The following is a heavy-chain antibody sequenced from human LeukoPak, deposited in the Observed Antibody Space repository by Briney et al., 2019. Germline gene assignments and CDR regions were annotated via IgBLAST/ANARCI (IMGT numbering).Heavy chain of an antibody. V-gene: IGHV3-23*01. CDR1: GFTFSSYS. D-gene: IGHD2-21*01. CDR2: ISGNGVGT. J-gene: IGHJ3*02. CDR3: AKDQVISGSEASDI. Sequence: GGSLRLSCAASGFTFSSYSMNWVRQAPGKGLEWASAISGNGVGTYYADSVKGRFTISRDSSWNTLYLQMNSLRAEDTAVYYCAKDQVISGSEASDIWGQGTMVTVSS.